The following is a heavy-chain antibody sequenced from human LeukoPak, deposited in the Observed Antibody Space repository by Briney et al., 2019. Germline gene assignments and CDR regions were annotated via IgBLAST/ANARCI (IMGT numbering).Heavy chain of an antibody. V-gene: IGHV3-30-3*01. CDR3: AREQSFYDSSGYYYDAFDI. D-gene: IGHD3-22*01. CDR1: GVTFSSYA. CDR2: ISYDGSNK. Sequence: PGGSLRLSCAASGVTFSSYAMHCVRQAPGKGVEWVAVISYDGSNKYYADSVKGRFTISRDNSKNTLYLQMNSLRAEDTAVYYCAREQSFYDSSGYYYDAFDIWGQGTMVTVSS. J-gene: IGHJ3*02.